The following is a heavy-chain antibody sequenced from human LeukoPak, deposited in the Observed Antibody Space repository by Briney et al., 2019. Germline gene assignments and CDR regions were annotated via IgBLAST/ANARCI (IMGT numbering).Heavy chain of an antibody. CDR2: IYFTGSI. CDR1: GGSVSSADYY. D-gene: IGHD4-17*01. CDR3: ARTTGSFDY. Sequence: SETLSLTCTVSGGSVSSADYYWSWIRQPPGKGLEWIGYIYFTGSIYHNPSLRGRITISLDTSKNQFSLKLNSVTAAGTAVYYCARTTGSFDYWGQGTLVTVSS. J-gene: IGHJ4*02. V-gene: IGHV4-30-4*01.